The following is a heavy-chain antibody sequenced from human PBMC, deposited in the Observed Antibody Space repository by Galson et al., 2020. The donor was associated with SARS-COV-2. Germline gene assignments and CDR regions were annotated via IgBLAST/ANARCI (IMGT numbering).Heavy chain of an antibody. CDR3: ASLTLTKNPP. CDR2: ISSDGSNI. V-gene: IGHV3-30-3*01. J-gene: IGHJ5*02. Sequence: TGGSLRLSCAASGLPFSAHAMHWVRQPPGKGLEWVAVISSDGSNIYYADSVRGRFTISRDNSKNTVYLQMNSLRPDDTAVYYCASLTLTKNPPWGQGTLVTVSS. CDR1: GLPFSAHA. D-gene: IGHD2-2*01.